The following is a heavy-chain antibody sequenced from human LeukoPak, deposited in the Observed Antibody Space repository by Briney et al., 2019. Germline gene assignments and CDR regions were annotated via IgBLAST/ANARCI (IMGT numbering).Heavy chain of an antibody. CDR1: GYTFTSYA. J-gene: IGHJ4*02. Sequence: ASVKVSCKASGYTFTSYAMHWVRQAPGQRLERMGWINAGNGNTKYSQKFQGRVTITRDTSASTAYMELSSLRSEDTAVYYCARVPRYSLVRFDYWGQGTLVTVSS. CDR2: INAGNGNT. D-gene: IGHD6-13*01. CDR3: ARVPRYSLVRFDY. V-gene: IGHV1-3*01.